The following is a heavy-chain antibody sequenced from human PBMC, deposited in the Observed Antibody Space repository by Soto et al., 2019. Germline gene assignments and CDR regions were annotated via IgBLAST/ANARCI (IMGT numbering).Heavy chain of an antibody. V-gene: IGHV3-33*01. J-gene: IGHJ5*02. CDR2: IWYDGSKM. CDR3: ARDIAGRSDANWFDP. CDR1: GFTFSSHG. D-gene: IGHD1-20*01. Sequence: QVQLVESGGGVVQPGRSLRLSCAASGFTFSSHGMHWVRQAPGKGLEWVAVIWYDGSKMYYADSVKGRFTISRDNSKNTLYLQMNSLRAEDTALYYCARDIAGRSDANWFDPWGQGTLVSVSS.